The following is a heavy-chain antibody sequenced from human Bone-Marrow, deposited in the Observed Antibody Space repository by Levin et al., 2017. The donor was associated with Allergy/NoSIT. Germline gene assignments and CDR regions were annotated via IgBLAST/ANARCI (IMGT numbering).Heavy chain of an antibody. D-gene: IGHD3-3*01. V-gene: IGHV3-30-3*01. CDR1: GFIFSNYA. CDR2: ISYDGSNE. CDR3: ARDLRRSAWYLNY. J-gene: IGHJ4*02. Sequence: GGSLRLSCAASGFIFSNYAMHWVRQAPGKGLEWVAVISYDGSNEHYADSVKGRITISRDNSKNTLSMQMISLRAEDTAMYYCARDLRRSAWYLNYWGQGTQVTVSS.